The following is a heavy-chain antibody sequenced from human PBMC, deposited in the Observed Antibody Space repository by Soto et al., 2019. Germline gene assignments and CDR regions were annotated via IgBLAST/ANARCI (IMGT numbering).Heavy chain of an antibody. CDR3: ARGRGYSGYDEGYYYGMDV. D-gene: IGHD5-12*01. J-gene: IGHJ6*02. Sequence: QVQLVQSGAEVKKPGSSVKVSCKASGGTFSSYTISWVRQAPGQGLEWMGRIIPILGIANYAQKFQGRVTITADKSTRTAYMELSSLRSEDTAVYYWARGRGYSGYDEGYYYGMDVWGQGTTVTVSS. V-gene: IGHV1-69*02. CDR1: GGTFSSYT. CDR2: IIPILGIA.